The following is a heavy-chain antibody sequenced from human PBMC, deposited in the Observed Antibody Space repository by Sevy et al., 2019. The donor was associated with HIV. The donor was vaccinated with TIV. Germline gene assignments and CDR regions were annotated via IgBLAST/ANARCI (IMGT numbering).Heavy chain of an antibody. CDR2: ISTTSGYI. J-gene: IGHJ4*02. V-gene: IGHV3-21*01. CDR3: AREGHSSSYTFDY. CDR1: GFTFSSYS. Sequence: GGSLRLSCAASGFTFSSYSMNWVRQAPGKGLEWVFSISTTSGYIYYADSVKGRFTISRDNAKNSLYLQMNSLRAEDTAVYYCAREGHSSSYTFDYWGQGTLVTVSS. D-gene: IGHD6-13*01.